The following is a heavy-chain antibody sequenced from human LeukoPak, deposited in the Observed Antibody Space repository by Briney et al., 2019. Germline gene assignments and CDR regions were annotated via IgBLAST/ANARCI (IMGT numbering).Heavy chain of an antibody. D-gene: IGHD5-18*01. CDR1: GGTFSSYA. CDR2: IIPIFGAA. J-gene: IGHJ6*04. V-gene: IGHV1-69*13. Sequence: SVKVSCKASGGTFSSYAISWVRQAPGQGLEWMGGIIPIFGAANYAQKFQGRVTITADESTSTAYMELSSLRSEDTAVYYCARGDLDTAMVTEKYCHFYGMDVWGKGTTFTVSS. CDR3: ARGDLDTAMVTEKYCHFYGMDV.